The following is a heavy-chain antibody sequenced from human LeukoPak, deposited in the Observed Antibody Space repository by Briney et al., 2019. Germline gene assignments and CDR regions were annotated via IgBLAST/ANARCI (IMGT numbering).Heavy chain of an antibody. J-gene: IGHJ6*04. V-gene: IGHV3-53*01. CDR3: ARASGSYYYYGMDV. CDR1: GFTVSSNY. CDR2: IYSGGST. D-gene: IGHD3-10*01. Sequence: GGSLSLSCAASGFTVSSNYMDWVRQAPGKGLEWVSVIYSGGSTYYADSVKGRFTISRDNSKNTLYLQMNSLRAEDTAVYYCARASGSYYYYGMDVWGKGTTVTVSS.